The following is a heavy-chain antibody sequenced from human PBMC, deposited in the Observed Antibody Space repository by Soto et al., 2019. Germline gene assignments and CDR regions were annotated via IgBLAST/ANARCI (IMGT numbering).Heavy chain of an antibody. CDR1: GFSFSTYG. D-gene: IGHD3-9*01. CDR2: ISYDGSIK. Sequence: QVQLVESGGGVVQPGRSLRLSCAASGFSFSTYGMHWVRQAPGKGLEWVALISYDGSIKYFADSVKGRFTISRDNSKNTLYLEMDRLRAEDTALYYCATSVHSRYKHMDVWGQGTTVTVSS. V-gene: IGHV3-30*03. J-gene: IGHJ6*02. CDR3: ATSVHSRYKHMDV.